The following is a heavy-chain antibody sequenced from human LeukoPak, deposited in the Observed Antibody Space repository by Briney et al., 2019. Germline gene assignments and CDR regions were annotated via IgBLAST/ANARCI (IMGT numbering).Heavy chain of an antibody. Sequence: SETLSLTCTVSGYSISSGYYWGWIRQPPGKGLEWIGSIYHSGSTYYNPSLKSRVTISVDTSKNQFSLKLSSVTAADTAVYYCARDFNDSSGYYYEAPGFDYWGQGTLVTVSS. CDR1: GYSISSGYY. CDR2: IYHSGST. D-gene: IGHD3-22*01. J-gene: IGHJ4*02. CDR3: ARDFNDSSGYYYEAPGFDY. V-gene: IGHV4-38-2*02.